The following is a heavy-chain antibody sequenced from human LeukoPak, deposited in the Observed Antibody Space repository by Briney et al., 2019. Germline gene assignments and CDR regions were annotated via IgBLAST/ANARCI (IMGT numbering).Heavy chain of an antibody. Sequence: PGGSLRLSCAVSGFRFSDYWMDWARRAPGKGPVWVSYIDNDGSDTGYADSVKGRFTVSRDNAKNTLYLQMTSLRVEDTAMYYCARGVEAAGTDYWGQGTLVTVSS. V-gene: IGHV3-74*01. J-gene: IGHJ4*02. D-gene: IGHD6-13*01. CDR1: GFRFSDYW. CDR2: IDNDGSDT. CDR3: ARGVEAAGTDY.